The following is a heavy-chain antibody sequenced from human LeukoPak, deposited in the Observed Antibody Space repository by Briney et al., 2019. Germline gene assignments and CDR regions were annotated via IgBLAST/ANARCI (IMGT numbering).Heavy chain of an antibody. CDR1: GFTFSSYE. CDR2: ISSSGSTI. CDR3: ARDTTTAIDY. V-gene: IGHV3-48*03. Sequence: PGGSLRLSCAASGFTFSSYEMNWVRQAPGKGLEWVSYISSSGSTIYCADSVKGRFTISRDNAKNSLYLQMNSLRAEDTAVYYCARDTTTAIDYWGQGTLVTVSS. D-gene: IGHD4-17*01. J-gene: IGHJ4*02.